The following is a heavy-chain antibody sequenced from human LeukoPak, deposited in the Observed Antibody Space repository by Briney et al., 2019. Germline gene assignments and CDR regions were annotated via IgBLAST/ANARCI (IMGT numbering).Heavy chain of an antibody. Sequence: SETLSLTCTVSGGSISSSSYYRGWIRQPPGTGLEWIGSIYYSGSTYYNPSLKSRVTISVDTSKNQFSLKLSSVTAADTAVYYCARPKYGGLSFDYWGQGTLVTVSS. CDR3: ARPKYGGLSFDY. V-gene: IGHV4-39*01. J-gene: IGHJ4*02. CDR1: GGSISSSSYY. CDR2: IYYSGST. D-gene: IGHD5-12*01.